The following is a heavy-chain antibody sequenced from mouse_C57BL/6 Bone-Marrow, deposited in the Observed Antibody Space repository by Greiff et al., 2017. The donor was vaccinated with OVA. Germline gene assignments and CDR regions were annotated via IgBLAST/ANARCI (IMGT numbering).Heavy chain of an antibody. D-gene: IGHD1-1*01. V-gene: IGHV1-85*01. CDR2: IYPRDGST. CDR3: ARSPYYGSSTYAMDY. J-gene: IGHJ4*01. CDR1: GYTFTSYD. Sequence: QVQLKESGPELVKPGASVKLSCKASGYTFTSYDINWVKQRPGQGLEWIGWIYPRDGSTKYNEKFKGKATLTVDTSSSTAYMELHSLTSEDSAVYFCARSPYYGSSTYAMDYWGQGTSVTVSS.